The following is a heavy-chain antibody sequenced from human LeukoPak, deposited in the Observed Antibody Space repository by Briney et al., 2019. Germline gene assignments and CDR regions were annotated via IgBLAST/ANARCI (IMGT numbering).Heavy chain of an antibody. V-gene: IGHV4-34*01. D-gene: IGHD6-19*01. Sequence: PSETLSLTCAVYGGSFSGSYWNWIRQPPGKGLEWTGKINYRGNTNYNPSLKSRVTISVDTSKNQFSLKLSSVTAADTAVYYCASYSSGSLDYWGQGTLVTVSS. CDR1: GGSFSGSY. CDR3: ASYSSGSLDY. J-gene: IGHJ4*02. CDR2: INYRGNT.